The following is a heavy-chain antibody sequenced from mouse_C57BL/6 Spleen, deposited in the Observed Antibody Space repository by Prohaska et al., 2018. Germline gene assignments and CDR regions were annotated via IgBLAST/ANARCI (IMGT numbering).Heavy chain of an antibody. CDR3: ARPNYYGYDGFAY. CDR1: GFTFSDYG. V-gene: IGHV5-17*01. D-gene: IGHD2-2*01. Sequence: GGGLVKPGGSLTLSCAASGFTFSDYGMHWVRQAPEKGLEWVAYISSGSSTIYYADTVKGRFTISRDNAKNTLFLQMTSLRSEDTAMYYCARPNYYGYDGFAYWGQGTLVTVYA. CDR2: ISSGSSTI. J-gene: IGHJ3*01.